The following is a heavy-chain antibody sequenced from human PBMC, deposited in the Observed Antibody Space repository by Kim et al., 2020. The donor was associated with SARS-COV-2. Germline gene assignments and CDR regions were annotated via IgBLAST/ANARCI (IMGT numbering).Heavy chain of an antibody. D-gene: IGHD2-15*01. J-gene: IGHJ4*02. Sequence: ASVKVSCKASGYTFSSYAITWVRQAPGQGLEWMGRTSPHNGNTNYGQTFQGRVTMTTDTSTSTAYMELRSLRSDDTAVYYCARYFGYSPAYFDYWGQGTL. V-gene: IGHV1-18*01. CDR2: TSPHNGNT. CDR3: ARYFGYSPAYFDY. CDR1: GYTFSSYA.